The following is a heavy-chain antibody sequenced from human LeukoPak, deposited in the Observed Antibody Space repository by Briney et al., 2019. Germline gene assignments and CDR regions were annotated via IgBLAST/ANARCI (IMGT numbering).Heavy chain of an antibody. J-gene: IGHJ6*02. D-gene: IGHD2-2*01. CDR2: ISSSSGFI. Sequence: PGGSLRLSCAASGFTFSSYSMNWVRQAPGKGLEWVSSISSSSGFIYYADSVRGRFTISRDNAKNSLSLQMNSLRAEDTAVYYCSRTDCSITNCPVAMDVWGQGTTVTVSS. CDR1: GFTFSSYS. V-gene: IGHV3-21*01. CDR3: SRTDCSITNCPVAMDV.